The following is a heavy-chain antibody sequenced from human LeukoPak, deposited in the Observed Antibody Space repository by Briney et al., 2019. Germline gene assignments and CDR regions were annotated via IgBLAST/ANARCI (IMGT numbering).Heavy chain of an antibody. CDR1: GGTFSSYA. CDR2: INAGNGNT. Sequence: GASVKVSCKASGGTFSSYAMHWVRQAPGQRLEWMGWINAGNGNTKYSQKFQGRVTITRDTSASTAYMELSSLRSEDSAVYYCARVADKTRKGYFDYWGQGTLVTVSS. D-gene: IGHD2-15*01. CDR3: ARVADKTRKGYFDY. V-gene: IGHV1-3*01. J-gene: IGHJ4*02.